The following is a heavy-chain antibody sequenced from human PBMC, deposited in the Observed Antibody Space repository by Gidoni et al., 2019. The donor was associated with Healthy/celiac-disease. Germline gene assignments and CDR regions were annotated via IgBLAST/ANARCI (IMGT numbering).Heavy chain of an antibody. J-gene: IGHJ3*02. CDR3: ARPLGPYGDYAEAFDI. CDR2: ISSSSSYI. Sequence: EVQLVESGGGLVKPGGSLRLSCAASGFTFSSYSMNWVRQAPGKGLEWVSSISSSSSYIYYADSVKGRFTISRDNAKNSLYLQMNSLRAEDTAVYYCARPLGPYGDYAEAFDIWGQGTMVTVSS. V-gene: IGHV3-21*01. CDR1: GFTFSSYS. D-gene: IGHD4-17*01.